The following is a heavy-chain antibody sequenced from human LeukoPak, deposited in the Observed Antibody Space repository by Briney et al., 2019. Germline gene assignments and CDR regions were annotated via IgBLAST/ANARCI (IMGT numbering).Heavy chain of an antibody. J-gene: IGHJ5*02. CDR2: ISGSGGST. Sequence: GGSLTLSCAASRFTFSSYAMSWVRQAPGKGLEWVSAISGSGGSTYYADSVKGRFTISRDNSKNTLYLQMNSLRAEDTAVYHCAKRFELNSSSWYRGRGNWFDPWGQGTLVTVSS. D-gene: IGHD6-13*01. V-gene: IGHV3-23*01. CDR1: RFTFSSYA. CDR3: AKRFELNSSSWYRGRGNWFDP.